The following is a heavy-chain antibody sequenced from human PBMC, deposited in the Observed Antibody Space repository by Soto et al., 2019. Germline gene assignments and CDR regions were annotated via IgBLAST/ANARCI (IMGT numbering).Heavy chain of an antibody. D-gene: IGHD3-10*01. CDR1: GYTFSSIG. CDR3: ARDLDPSGSYYTDY. J-gene: IGHJ4*02. CDR2: ISPHKGDT. Sequence: QVPLVQSGAEVKKPGASVTVSCKTSGYTFSSIGISWVRQAPGQGLEWMGWISPHKGDTYYAQRLQGRVTMTTDTSTSTAYMELRNLRSDDTAVYFCARDLDPSGSYYTDYWGQGTLVTVSS. V-gene: IGHV1-18*01.